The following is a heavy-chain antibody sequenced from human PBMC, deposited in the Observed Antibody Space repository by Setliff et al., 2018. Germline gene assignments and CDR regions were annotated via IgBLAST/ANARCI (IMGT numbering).Heavy chain of an antibody. V-gene: IGHV3-30-3*01. Sequence: GGSLRLSCAVSGFTFSNYGFHWVRQAPGKGLEWVAAISYDGYDTNYAGSVKGRFTVSRDNSKNTLYLQMNSLRPDDTVVYFCARELSSSWSDYWGQGTLVTVSS. D-gene: IGHD6-13*01. CDR3: ARELSSSWSDY. J-gene: IGHJ4*02. CDR2: ISYDGYDT. CDR1: GFTFSNYG.